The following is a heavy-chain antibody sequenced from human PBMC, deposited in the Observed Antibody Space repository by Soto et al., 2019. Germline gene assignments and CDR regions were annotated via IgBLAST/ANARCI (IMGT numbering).Heavy chain of an antibody. J-gene: IGHJ4*02. CDR3: ARDRDSYGFHDY. D-gene: IGHD5-18*01. CDR2: IHYSGTT. CDR1: GGSISGGGSY. Sequence: QVQLQESGPGLVKPSQTLSLTCTVSGGSISGGGSYWGWIRQHPGKGLEGIGYIHYSGTTYYNPALKTRITISIDTSKKEISLKLTSVTAADTAVYYCARDRDSYGFHDYWGQGTLVTVSS. V-gene: IGHV4-31*03.